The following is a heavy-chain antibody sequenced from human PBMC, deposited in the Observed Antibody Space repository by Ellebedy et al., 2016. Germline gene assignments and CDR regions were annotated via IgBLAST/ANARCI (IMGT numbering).Heavy chain of an antibody. J-gene: IGHJ4*02. D-gene: IGHD2-21*01. V-gene: IGHV3-21*01. Sequence: SVKGRFTISRDNAKNSLYLQMNSLRAEDTAVYYCARGGYNCGGDCRNDYWGQGTLVTVSS. CDR3: ARGGYNCGGDCRNDY.